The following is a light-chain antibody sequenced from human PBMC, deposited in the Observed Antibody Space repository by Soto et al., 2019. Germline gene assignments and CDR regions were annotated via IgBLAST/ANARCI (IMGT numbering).Light chain of an antibody. V-gene: IGKV3-20*01. CDR3: QQYGDSIT. CDR2: GAS. CDR1: QSVSSSY. J-gene: IGKJ4*01. Sequence: EIVLTQSPGTLSLSPGDRATLSCRASQSVSSSYLAWYQQKPGQAPSLLIYGASNRATGIPDRFSGGGSGTDFTLTISRLEPEDSAVYYCQQYGDSITFGGGTKVEIK.